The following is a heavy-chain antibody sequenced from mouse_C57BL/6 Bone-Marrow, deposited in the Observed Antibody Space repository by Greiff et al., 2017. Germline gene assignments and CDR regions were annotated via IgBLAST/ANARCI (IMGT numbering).Heavy chain of an antibody. CDR3: ARKAYYSNYAWFAY. D-gene: IGHD2-5*01. Sequence: EVQLQESGGGLVKPGGSLKLSCAASGFTFSDYGMHWVRQAPEKGLEWVAYISSGSSTIYYADTVKGRFTISRDNAKNTLFLQMTSLRSEDTAMYYCARKAYYSNYAWFAYWGQGTLVTVSA. V-gene: IGHV5-17*01. J-gene: IGHJ3*01. CDR1: GFTFSDYG. CDR2: ISSGSSTI.